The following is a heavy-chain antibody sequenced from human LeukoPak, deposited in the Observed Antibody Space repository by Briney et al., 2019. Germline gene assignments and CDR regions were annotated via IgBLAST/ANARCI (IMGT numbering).Heavy chain of an antibody. CDR3: ANLNIGTATSRDY. Sequence: GRSLRLSCAASGFTFSTYSMHWVRQAPGKGLEWVAVISYVGSNKYYADSVKGRFTISRDNSKNTLYLQMNSLRAEDTAVYYCANLNIGTATSRDYWGQGTLVTVSS. CDR2: ISYVGSNK. V-gene: IGHV3-30*18. D-gene: IGHD5-18*01. J-gene: IGHJ4*02. CDR1: GFTFSTYS.